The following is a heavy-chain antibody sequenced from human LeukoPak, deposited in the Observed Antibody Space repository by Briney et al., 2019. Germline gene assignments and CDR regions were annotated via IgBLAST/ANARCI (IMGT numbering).Heavy chain of an antibody. CDR1: GYSFTSYW. CDR2: ISAYNGNT. J-gene: IGHJ6*03. D-gene: IGHD2-2*01. Sequence: GESLKISCKGSGYSFTSYWISWVRQAPGQGLEWMGWISAYNGNTNYAQKFQGRVTITRNTSISTAYMELSSLRSEDTAVYYCARGQAGYCSSTSCPESTPYYYYYMDVWGKGTTVTVSS. V-gene: IGHV1-18*04. CDR3: ARGQAGYCSSTSCPESTPYYYYYMDV.